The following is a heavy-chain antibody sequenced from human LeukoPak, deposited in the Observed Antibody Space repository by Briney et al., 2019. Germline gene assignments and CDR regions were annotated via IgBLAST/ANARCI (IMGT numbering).Heavy chain of an antibody. CDR2: IYHSGST. CDR1: GGSISSGGHS. CDR3: ARGGVMFGGYYYYYGMDV. J-gene: IGHJ6*02. D-gene: IGHD3-16*01. Sequence: SETLSLTCAVSGGSISSGGHSWSWIRQPPGKGLEWIGYIYHSGSTYYNPSLKSRVTISVDRSKNQFSLKLSSVTAADTAVYYCARGGVMFGGYYYYYGMDVWGQGTTVTVSS. V-gene: IGHV4-30-2*01.